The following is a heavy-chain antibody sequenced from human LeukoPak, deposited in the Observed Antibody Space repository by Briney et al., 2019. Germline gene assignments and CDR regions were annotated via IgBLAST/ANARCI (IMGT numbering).Heavy chain of an antibody. CDR1: GFTFSSYG. CDR3: AKDTTPPKAGFDP. D-gene: IGHD1-14*01. Sequence: GGSLRLSSAASGFTFSSYGMHWVRQAPGKGLEWVAFIRYDGSNKYYADSVKGRFTISRDNSKNTLYLQMNSLRAEDTAVYYCAKDTTPPKAGFDPWGQGTLVTVSS. CDR2: IRYDGSNK. V-gene: IGHV3-30*02. J-gene: IGHJ5*02.